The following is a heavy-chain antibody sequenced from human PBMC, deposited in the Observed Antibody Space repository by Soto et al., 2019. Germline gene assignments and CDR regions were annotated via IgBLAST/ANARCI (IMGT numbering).Heavy chain of an antibody. CDR1: GFTFSSYS. CDR2: ISSSSSTI. V-gene: IGHV3-48*02. CDR3: ASVSGGSSPYCDY. Sequence: GGSLRLSCAASGFTFSSYSMSWVRQAPGKGLEWVSYISSSSSTIYYADSVKGRFTISRDNAKNSLYLQMNSLRDEDTAVYSCASVSGGSSPYCDYWGQGTLVTVSS. J-gene: IGHJ4*02. D-gene: IGHD6-6*01.